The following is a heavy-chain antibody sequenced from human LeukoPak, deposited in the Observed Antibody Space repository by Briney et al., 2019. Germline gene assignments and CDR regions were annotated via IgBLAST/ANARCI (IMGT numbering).Heavy chain of an antibody. CDR1: TFTFSSYA. CDR2: IYSGGST. D-gene: IGHD3-10*01. CDR3: ARDVTMVRGAQDYYGMDV. Sequence: GGSLTLSCTTSTFTFSSYAIHWVRQAPGKGLEWVSVIYSGGSTYYVDSVKGRFTISRDNSKNTLYLQMNSLRAEDTAVYFCARDVTMVRGAQDYYGMDVWGQGTTVTVSS. V-gene: IGHV3-53*01. J-gene: IGHJ6*02.